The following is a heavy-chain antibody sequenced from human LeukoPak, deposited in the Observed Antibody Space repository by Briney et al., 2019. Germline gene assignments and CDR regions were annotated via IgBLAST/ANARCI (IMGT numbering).Heavy chain of an antibody. CDR2: ISSDGTTT. CDR1: GFTFSDDW. V-gene: IGHV3-74*01. CDR3: AHLVGTTPFDY. J-gene: IGHJ4*02. D-gene: IGHD1-26*01. Sequence: GGSLRLSCAVSGFTFSDDWMHWVRQAPGKGLVWVSRISSDGTTTNYADSVKGRFTISRDNSQNTLFLQMNSLRVEDTAVYYCAHLVGTTPFDYWGQGTLVTVSS.